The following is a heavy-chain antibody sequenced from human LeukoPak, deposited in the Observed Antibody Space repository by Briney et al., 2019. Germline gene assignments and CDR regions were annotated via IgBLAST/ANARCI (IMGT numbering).Heavy chain of an antibody. CDR1: GYSISSGYY. D-gene: IGHD3-22*01. V-gene: IGHV4-38-2*02. CDR3: ASRNYDSSGSPRGDAFDI. J-gene: IGHJ3*02. Sequence: SSETLSLTCTVSGYSISSGYYWGWIRQPPGKGLEWIGSIYHSGSTYYNPSLKSRVTISVDTSKNQFSLKLSSVTAADTAVYYCASRNYDSSGSPRGDAFDIWGQGTMVTVSS. CDR2: IYHSGST.